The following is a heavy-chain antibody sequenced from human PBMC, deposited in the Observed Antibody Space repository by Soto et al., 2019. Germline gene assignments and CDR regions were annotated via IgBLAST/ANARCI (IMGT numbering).Heavy chain of an antibody. CDR3: VRPYYSSSWFPFDR. D-gene: IGHD6-13*01. CDR2: IDSGDGTT. V-gene: IGHV3-11*01. Sequence: GGSLRLSCTVSGFDFGDYYMSWIRQAPGKGLEWVSYIDSGDGTTYYTDSVKGRFTISRDNAKKTVYLQMSSLRVEDTALYYCVRPYYSSSWFPFDRWGQGTLVTVSS. CDR1: GFDFGDYY. J-gene: IGHJ4*02.